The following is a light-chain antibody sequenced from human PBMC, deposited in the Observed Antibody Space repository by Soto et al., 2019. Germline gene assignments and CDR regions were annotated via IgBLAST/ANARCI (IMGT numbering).Light chain of an antibody. J-gene: IGLJ3*02. Sequence: QSALTQSPSASGSPGQSVTISCTGTSSDVGGYNYVSWYQQHPGKAPKLMIYEVSKRPSGVPDRFSGSKSGNTASLTVSGLQAEDEADYYCSSYAGNNGVFGGGTQLTVL. CDR2: EVS. V-gene: IGLV2-8*01. CDR3: SSYAGNNGV. CDR1: SSDVGGYNY.